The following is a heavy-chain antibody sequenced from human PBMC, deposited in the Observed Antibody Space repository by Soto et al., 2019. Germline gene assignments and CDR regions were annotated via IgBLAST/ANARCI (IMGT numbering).Heavy chain of an antibody. CDR2: INPNSGGT. Sequence: ASVKVSCKASGYTFTGYYVHWVRQAPGQGLEWMGWINPNSGGTNYAQKFQGWITMTRDTSISTAYMQLNRLRSDDTAVYYCARDMSWGRIQYLFDYWGQGTLVTVSS. D-gene: IGHD5-18*01. CDR1: GYTFTGYY. J-gene: IGHJ4*02. CDR3: ARDMSWGRIQYLFDY. V-gene: IGHV1-2*04.